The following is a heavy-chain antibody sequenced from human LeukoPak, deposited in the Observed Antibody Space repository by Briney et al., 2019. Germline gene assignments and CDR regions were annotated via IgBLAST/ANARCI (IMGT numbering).Heavy chain of an antibody. Sequence: GGSLRLSCAASGFTFSSYAISWVRHAPGKGLEWVSTISGSVGSTYYADSLKGRFTFSRDNSKNTLYLQMNSLRADDTAVYYCANNMTTVTAFDYWGQGTLVTVSS. V-gene: IGHV3-23*01. D-gene: IGHD4-17*01. CDR2: ISGSVGST. CDR1: GFTFSSYA. J-gene: IGHJ4*02. CDR3: ANNMTTVTAFDY.